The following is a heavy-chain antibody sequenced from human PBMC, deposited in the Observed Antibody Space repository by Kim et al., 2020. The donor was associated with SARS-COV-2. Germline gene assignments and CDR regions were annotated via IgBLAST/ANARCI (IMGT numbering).Heavy chain of an antibody. CDR3: ARLAYGFGLVPPPFGNSEPTKLDY. Sequence: GESLKISCKGSGYSFTSYWISWVRQMPGKGLEWMGRIDPSDSYTNYSPSFQGHVTISADKSISTAYLQWSSLKASDTAMYYCARLAYGFGLVPPPFGNSEPTKLDYWGQGTLVTVSS. D-gene: IGHD3-16*01. V-gene: IGHV5-10-1*01. CDR2: IDPSDSYT. CDR1: GYSFTSYW. J-gene: IGHJ4*02.